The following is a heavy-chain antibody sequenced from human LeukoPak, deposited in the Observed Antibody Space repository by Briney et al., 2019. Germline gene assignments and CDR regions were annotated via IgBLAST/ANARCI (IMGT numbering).Heavy chain of an antibody. Sequence: SETLSLTCAVYGGSFSGYYWSWIRQPPGKGLEWIGEINHSGSTNYNPSLKSRVTISVDTSKNQFSLKLSSVTAADTAVYYCARVKGGVVVPAAMDYWGQGILVTVSS. V-gene: IGHV4-34*01. D-gene: IGHD2-2*01. CDR3: ARVKGGVVVPAAMDY. J-gene: IGHJ4*02. CDR1: GGSFSGYY. CDR2: INHSGST.